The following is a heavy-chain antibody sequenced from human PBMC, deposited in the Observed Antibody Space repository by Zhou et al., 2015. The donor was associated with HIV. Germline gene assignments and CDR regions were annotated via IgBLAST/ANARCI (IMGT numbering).Heavy chain of an antibody. D-gene: IGHD3-22*01. CDR2: IIPIFGTA. J-gene: IGHJ3*02. CDR3: ARDRAHSYYDSSGYGDAFDI. Sequence: QVQLVQSGAEVKKPGSSVKVSCKASGGTFSSYAISWVRQAPGQGLEWMGGIIPIFGTANYAQKFQGRVTITADESTSTAYMELSSLRSEDTAVYYCARDRAHSYYDSSGYGDAFDIWGQGTMVTVSS. CDR1: GGTFSSYA. V-gene: IGHV1-69*12.